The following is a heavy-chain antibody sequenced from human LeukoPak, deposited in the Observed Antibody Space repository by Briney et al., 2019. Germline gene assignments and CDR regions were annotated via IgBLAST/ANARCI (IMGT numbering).Heavy chain of an antibody. CDR1: GGTFSRHT. Sequence: SVKVSCKASGGTFSRHTISWVRQSPGQGLEWMGGITPMFGTPNYAQKFWGRVTITADESTSTAYVELSSLRSEDTAVYYCARDRDGYNRYYFDYWGQGTLVTVSS. J-gene: IGHJ4*02. CDR3: ARDRDGYNRYYFDY. D-gene: IGHD5-24*01. CDR2: ITPMFGTP. V-gene: IGHV1-69*13.